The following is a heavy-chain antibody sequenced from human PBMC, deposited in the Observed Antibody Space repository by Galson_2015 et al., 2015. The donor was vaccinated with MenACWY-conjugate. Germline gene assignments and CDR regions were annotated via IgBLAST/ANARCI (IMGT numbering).Heavy chain of an antibody. CDR3: AKLGAPRLDYYDSSGYHPDY. D-gene: IGHD3-22*01. Sequence: RLSCAASGFTFSSYAMSWVRQAPGKGLEWVSAISGSGGSTYYADSVKGRFTISRDNSKNTLYLQMNGLRAEDTAVYYCAKLGAPRLDYYDSSGYHPDYWGQGTLVTVSS. CDR2: ISGSGGST. J-gene: IGHJ4*02. CDR1: GFTFSSYA. V-gene: IGHV3-23*01.